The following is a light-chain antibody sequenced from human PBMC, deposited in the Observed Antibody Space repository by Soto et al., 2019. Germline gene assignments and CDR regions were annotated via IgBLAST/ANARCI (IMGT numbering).Light chain of an antibody. J-gene: IGKJ4*01. Sequence: EIVLTQSPATLSLSPGERATLSCRASQSVSSHLAWYQQKPGQAPRLLIYDASNRATGIPARFSGSGSGTDFTLIISSLEPEDLAVYYCQQRSNCPLTFGGGTKVEMK. V-gene: IGKV3-11*01. CDR3: QQRSNCPLT. CDR1: QSVSSH. CDR2: DAS.